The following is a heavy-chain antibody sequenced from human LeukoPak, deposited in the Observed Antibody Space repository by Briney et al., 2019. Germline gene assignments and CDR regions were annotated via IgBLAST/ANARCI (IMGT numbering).Heavy chain of an antibody. CDR2: IYYSGST. D-gene: IGHD3-22*01. J-gene: IGHJ3*02. Sequence: SETLSLTCTVSGGSISSYYWSWIRQPPGKGLEWIGYIYYSGSTNYNPSLKSRVTISVDTSKNQFSLKLSSVTAADTAVYYCARDLGYYDSSGYLDAFDIWGQGTMVTVSS. CDR3: ARDLGYYDSSGYLDAFDI. V-gene: IGHV4-59*01. CDR1: GGSISSYY.